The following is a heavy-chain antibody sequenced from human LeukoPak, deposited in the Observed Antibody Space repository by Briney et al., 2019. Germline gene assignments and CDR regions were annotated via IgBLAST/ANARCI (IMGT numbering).Heavy chain of an antibody. CDR2: IYSSGST. CDR1: GGSINSYY. CDR3: ARGRANYDSTGYYY. V-gene: IGHV4-59*01. J-gene: IGHJ4*02. Sequence: SETLSLTCSVSGGSINSYYWTWIRQPPGKGLEWIGYIYSSGSTKYNPSLKSRVTITIDTSNNQFSLKLSSVTAADTAVYYCARGRANYDSTGYYYWGQGILVTVSS. D-gene: IGHD3-22*01.